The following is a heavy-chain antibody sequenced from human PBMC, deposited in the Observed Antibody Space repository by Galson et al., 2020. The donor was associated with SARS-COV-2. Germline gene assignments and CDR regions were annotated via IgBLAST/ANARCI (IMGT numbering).Heavy chain of an antibody. V-gene: IGHV4-4*02. D-gene: IGHD1-26*01. CDR1: GGALSSSNW. J-gene: IGHJ4*02. CDR2: IYHSGST. CDR3: AGKRWESPAGFEY. Sequence: ASETLSLTCAVSGGALSSSNWWSSVRQPPGKGLKWIGEIYHSGSTNYNSSLKSRATISVDKTKNQFSLKLTSVTAADTAVYYCAGKRWESPAGFEYWGQGSRVTVSS.